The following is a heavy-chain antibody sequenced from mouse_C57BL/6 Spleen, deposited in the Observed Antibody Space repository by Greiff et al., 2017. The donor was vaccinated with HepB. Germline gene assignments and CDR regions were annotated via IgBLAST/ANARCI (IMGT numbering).Heavy chain of an antibody. CDR1: GFTFTSYS. Sequence: EVKLVESGGGLVKPGGSLKLSCAASGFTFTSYSMSWVRQTPGKRLEWVATISDGDSYTYYPDNVKGRFTISRDNAKHNLYLQMGHMTSEDTAMYYCARDDYYWYFDVWGTGTTVTVYS. J-gene: IGHJ1*03. D-gene: IGHD2-13*01. CDR3: ARDDYYWYFDV. V-gene: IGHV5-4*01. CDR2: ISDGDSYT.